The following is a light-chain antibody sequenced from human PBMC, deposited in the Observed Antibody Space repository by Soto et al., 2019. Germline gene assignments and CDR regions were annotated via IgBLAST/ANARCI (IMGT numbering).Light chain of an antibody. CDR1: QDISNY. CDR3: QHYNSYSEA. CDR2: DAS. J-gene: IGKJ1*01. Sequence: MTQSPATLSASVEDRVTITCQASQDISNYLNWYQQKPGKAPNLLIYDASNLETGVPSRFSGSGSGTDFTLTISSLQPDDFATYYCQHYNSYSEAFGQGTKVDIK. V-gene: IGKV1-33*01.